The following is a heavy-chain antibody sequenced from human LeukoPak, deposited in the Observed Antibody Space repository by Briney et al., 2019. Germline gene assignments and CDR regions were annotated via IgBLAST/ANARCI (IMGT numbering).Heavy chain of an antibody. CDR2: IYTSGGT. J-gene: IGHJ4*02. CDR1: GGSVSSNLYY. D-gene: IGHD6-19*01. Sequence: SETLSLTCTVSGGSVSSNLYYWGWIRQPAGKGLEWIGRIYTSGGTNYNPSLKSRVTMSVDTSKNQFSLKLSSVTAADTAVYYCARDSSDSSGWATNDYWGQGTLVTVSS. V-gene: IGHV4-4*07. CDR3: ARDSSDSSGWATNDY.